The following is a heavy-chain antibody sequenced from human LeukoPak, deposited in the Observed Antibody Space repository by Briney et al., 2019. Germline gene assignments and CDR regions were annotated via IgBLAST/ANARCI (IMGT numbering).Heavy chain of an antibody. CDR3: ARGSYYYDSTGYYFDY. J-gene: IGHJ4*02. CDR2: IYYRGST. CDR1: GDSIKSGHNY. V-gene: IGHV4-30-4*01. D-gene: IGHD3-22*01. Sequence: SETLSLTCTVSGDSIKSGHNYWSWVRQSPGKGLEWIGYIYYRGSTSYNPSRKSRITLSVDTSKNQFSLTLSSVTAADTAVYYCARGSYYYDSTGYYFDYWGQGTLVSVSS.